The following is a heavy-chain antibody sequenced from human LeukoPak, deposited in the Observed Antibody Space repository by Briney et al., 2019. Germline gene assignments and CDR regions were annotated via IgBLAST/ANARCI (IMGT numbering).Heavy chain of an antibody. J-gene: IGHJ4*02. CDR3: ARTGCSSTSCYYGVY. CDR2: INPNSGGT. CDR1: GYTFTGYY. Sequence: ASVKVSCKASGYTFTGYYIHWVRQAPGQGLEWMGWINPNSGGTNYAQKFQGRVTMTRDTSISTAYMELSRLRSDDTAVYYCARTGCSSTSCYYGVYWGQGALVTVSS. D-gene: IGHD2-2*01. V-gene: IGHV1-2*02.